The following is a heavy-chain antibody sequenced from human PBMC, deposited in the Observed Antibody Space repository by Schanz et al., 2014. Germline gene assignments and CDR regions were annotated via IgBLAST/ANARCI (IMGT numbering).Heavy chain of an antibody. Sequence: QVQLVQSGAEVKKPGASVKVSCKASGYTFTSDSMHWVRQAPGQGLEWMGMINPSLGIANYAQKFQGRVTITADKSTFTAYMDVSSLRSEDTAVYYCASSGAGYSSSWDFDYWGQGTLVTVSS. CDR3: ASSGAGYSSSWDFDY. CDR1: GYTFTSDS. J-gene: IGHJ4*02. V-gene: IGHV1-46*01. CDR2: INPSLGIA. D-gene: IGHD6-13*01.